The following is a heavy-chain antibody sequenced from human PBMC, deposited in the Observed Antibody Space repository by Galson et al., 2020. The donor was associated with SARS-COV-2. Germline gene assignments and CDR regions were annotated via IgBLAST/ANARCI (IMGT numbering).Heavy chain of an antibody. J-gene: IGHJ4*02. Sequence: TGGPLRPSCAASGLTLSSYAMYWVRQAPGKGLEYVSSISINGGSNSVKVSFTISRDNSKNTLYLQMGSLRAEDMAVYYCARGVSYGGYAYTGYYFDYWGQGILVTVSS. V-gene: IGHV3-64*01. D-gene: IGHD3-22*01. CDR3: ARGVSYGGYAYTGYYFDY. CDR2: ISINGGS. CDR1: GLTLSSYA.